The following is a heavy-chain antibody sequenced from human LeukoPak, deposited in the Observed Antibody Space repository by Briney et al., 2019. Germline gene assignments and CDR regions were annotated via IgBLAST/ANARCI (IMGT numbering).Heavy chain of an antibody. J-gene: IGHJ4*02. Sequence: PSETLSLTCTVSGGSISSYYWSWIRQPPGKGLEWIGYIYYSGSTNYNPSLKSRVTISVDTSKNQFSLKLSSVTAADTAVYYCARGAPVVYFDYWGQGTLVTVSS. CDR3: ARGAPVVYFDY. CDR2: IYYSGST. CDR1: GGSISSYY. V-gene: IGHV4-59*01. D-gene: IGHD4-23*01.